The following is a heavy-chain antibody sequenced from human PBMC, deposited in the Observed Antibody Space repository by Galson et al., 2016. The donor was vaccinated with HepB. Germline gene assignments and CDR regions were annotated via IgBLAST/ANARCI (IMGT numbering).Heavy chain of an antibody. CDR2: ISPSGRST. CDR1: KYMFTSFF. J-gene: IGHJ4*02. D-gene: IGHD5-24*01. Sequence: SGAEVKKPGESLRISCKASKYMFTSFFIHWVRQAPGQGLEWMGMISPSGRSTTYAQNFRGRVPLTRDTSPTPVYMWINSLKFEDTAMYSCARQLSSRPFDYWGQGTLVTVSS. CDR3: ARQLSSRPFDY. V-gene: IGHV1-46*01.